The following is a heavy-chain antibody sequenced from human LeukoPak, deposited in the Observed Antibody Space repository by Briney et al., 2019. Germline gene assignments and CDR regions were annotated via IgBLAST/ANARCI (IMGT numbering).Heavy chain of an antibody. V-gene: IGHV4-39*01. Sequence: SETLSLTCTVSGGSISSYYWGWIRQPPGKGLEWIGSIYYSGSTYYNPSLKSRVTISVDTSKNQFSLKLSSVTAADTAVYYCARRGTGERNWFDPWGQGTLVTVSS. D-gene: IGHD7-27*01. CDR3: ARRGTGERNWFDP. J-gene: IGHJ5*02. CDR2: IYYSGST. CDR1: GGSISSYY.